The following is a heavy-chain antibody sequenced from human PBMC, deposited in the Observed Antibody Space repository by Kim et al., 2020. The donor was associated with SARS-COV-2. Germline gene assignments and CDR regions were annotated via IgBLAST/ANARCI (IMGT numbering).Heavy chain of an antibody. CDR1: GYHFPTYT. V-gene: IGHV1-3*01. D-gene: IGHD3-22*01. CDR2: SNAANGNT. J-gene: IGHJ4*02. Sequence: ASVKVSCKASGYHFPTYTMQWVRQAPGHGLEWMGWSNAANGNTKYSQKFQGRVIMTRDTSASTAYMELSSLIAEDTAVYYFARAAASLVVVMDYCGRGTL. CDR3: ARAAASLVVVMDY.